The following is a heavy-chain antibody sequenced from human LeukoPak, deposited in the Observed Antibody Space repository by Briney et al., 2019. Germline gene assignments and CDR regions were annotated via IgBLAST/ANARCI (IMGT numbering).Heavy chain of an antibody. CDR2: ISHTEATT. J-gene: IGHJ1*01. D-gene: IGHD4-17*01. Sequence: KPSETLSLTCTISGGSISNYYWSWIRQPPGKGLEWIGYISHTEATTNYNPSLKSRVTISVDRSKNQFSLKLSSVTAADTAVYYCARAAVTTSRYFQHWGQGTLVTVSS. CDR1: GGSISNYY. CDR3: ARAAVTTSRYFQH. V-gene: IGHV4-59*01.